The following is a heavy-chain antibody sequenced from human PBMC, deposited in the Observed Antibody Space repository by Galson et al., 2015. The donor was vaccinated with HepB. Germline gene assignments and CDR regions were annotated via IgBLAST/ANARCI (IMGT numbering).Heavy chain of an antibody. D-gene: IGHD2-2*01. V-gene: IGHV4-39*01. CDR2: FYYSGST. J-gene: IGHJ4*02. Sequence: ETLSLTCTVSGGSISSSTYYWGWIRQPPGKGLEWIGSFYYSGSTYYNPSLKSRVTISVDTSKNQFSLKLSSVTAAETAMYYCARTSYCSTTSCYFRGTHNFDYWGQGSLVTVSS. CDR1: GGSISSSTYY. CDR3: ARTSYCSTTSCYFRGTHNFDY.